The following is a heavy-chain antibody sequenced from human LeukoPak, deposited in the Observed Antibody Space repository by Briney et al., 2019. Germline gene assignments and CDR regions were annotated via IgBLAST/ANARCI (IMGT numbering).Heavy chain of an antibody. D-gene: IGHD2-21*01. Sequence: SETLSLTCTVSGGSISSYYWGWIRQPPGRGLEWIGSVYYKGNTYYTPSLKSRVTMSVDTSKNQFSLKLTSVTAADTAIYYCARGGGGSYGGRVFDYWGQGTLGTVSS. V-gene: IGHV4-39*07. CDR1: GGSISSYY. CDR3: ARGGGGSYGGRVFDY. J-gene: IGHJ4*02. CDR2: VYYKGNT.